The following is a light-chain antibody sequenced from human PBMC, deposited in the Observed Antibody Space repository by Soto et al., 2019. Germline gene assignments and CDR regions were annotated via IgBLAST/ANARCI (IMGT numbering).Light chain of an antibody. CDR3: QQYDNLPIT. Sequence: DIEMTQCPSSLSASLGDRVTITCQASQAITKYLNWYQQKPGKAPKLLIFDASNLETGVPSRFSGSGSGTDFTFTISSLQPEYIETYYCQQYDNLPITFGQGTRLEIK. CDR2: DAS. CDR1: QAITKY. V-gene: IGKV1-33*01. J-gene: IGKJ5*01.